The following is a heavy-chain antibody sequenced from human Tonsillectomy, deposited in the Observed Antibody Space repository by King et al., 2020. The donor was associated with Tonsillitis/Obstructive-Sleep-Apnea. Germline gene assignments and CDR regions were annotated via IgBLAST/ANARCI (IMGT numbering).Heavy chain of an antibody. CDR3: ARDKALPGYSTGWYDELNYYYYGMDV. V-gene: IGHV4-59*01. D-gene: IGHD6-19*01. Sequence: VQLQESGPGLVKPSETLSLTCTVSGGSISTYYWSWIRQPPGKGLEWIGYIYYTGSTNYNPSLKSRLTISVDTSKNQFSLKLTSVTAADTAVYYCARDKALPGYSTGWYDELNYYYYGMDVWGQGTTVTVSS. J-gene: IGHJ6*02. CDR1: GGSISTYY. CDR2: IYYTGST.